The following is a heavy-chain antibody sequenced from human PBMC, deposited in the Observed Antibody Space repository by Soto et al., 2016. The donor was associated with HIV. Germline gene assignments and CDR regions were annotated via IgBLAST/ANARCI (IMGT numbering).Heavy chain of an antibody. J-gene: IGHJ1*01. D-gene: IGHD2-2*01. CDR2: INPNGGGT. CDR1: GYTFTDYY. CDR3: ARAHYCSSTRCSPLFQH. Sequence: QVQLVQSGAEVKKPGASVKVSCKASGYTFTDYYIHWVRQAPGQGLEWMGWINPNGGGTNFAQKFQGRVTMTRDTSISTAYMELSSLTSDNTAVYYCARAHYCSSTRCSPLFQHWGQGTLVTVSS. V-gene: IGHV1-2*02.